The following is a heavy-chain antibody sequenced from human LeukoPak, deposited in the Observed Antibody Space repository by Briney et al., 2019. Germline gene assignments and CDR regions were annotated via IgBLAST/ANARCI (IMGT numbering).Heavy chain of an antibody. Sequence: GGSLRLSCAASGFTFSSYAMRWVRQAPGKGLEWVSAITGSGGSTYYADSVKGRFTISRDNSKNTLYLQMNSLRAEDTAVYYCAKPPNYDFWSGPYSADYWGQGTLVTVSS. J-gene: IGHJ4*02. D-gene: IGHD3-3*01. CDR1: GFTFSSYA. CDR2: ITGSGGST. V-gene: IGHV3-23*01. CDR3: AKPPNYDFWSGPYSADY.